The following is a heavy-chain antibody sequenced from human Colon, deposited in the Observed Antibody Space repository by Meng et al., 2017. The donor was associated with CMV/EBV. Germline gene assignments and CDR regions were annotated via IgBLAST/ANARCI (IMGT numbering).Heavy chain of an antibody. CDR1: GSTFSSYE. V-gene: IGHV3-48*03. D-gene: IGHD1-26*01. CDR2: ISSDGGTV. J-gene: IGHJ5*02. Sequence: GESLKISCAASGSTFSSYEMNWVRQAPGKGLEWVSYISSDGGTVLYADSVKGRFTISRDNTKNSVYLQMKSLRAEDTAVYYRARELGARSPHYNWFDPWGQGTLVTVSS. CDR3: ARELGARSPHYNWFDP.